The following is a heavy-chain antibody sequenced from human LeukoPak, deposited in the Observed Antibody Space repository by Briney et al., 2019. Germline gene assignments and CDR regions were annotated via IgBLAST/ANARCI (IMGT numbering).Heavy chain of an antibody. Sequence: SVKVSCKASGGTFSSYAISWVRQAPGQGLEWMGGIIPIFGTANYAQKFQGRVTITADESTSTAYMELSSLRSEDTAVYYCARGPQMYCSSTSCHFDYWGQGTLVTVSS. CDR3: ARGPQMYCSSTSCHFDY. CDR1: GGTFSSYA. CDR2: IIPIFGTA. V-gene: IGHV1-69*13. J-gene: IGHJ4*02. D-gene: IGHD2-2*01.